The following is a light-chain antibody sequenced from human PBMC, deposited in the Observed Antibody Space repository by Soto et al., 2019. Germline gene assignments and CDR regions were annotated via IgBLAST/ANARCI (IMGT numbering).Light chain of an antibody. CDR2: DVS. CDR3: SSYTSSSTVV. V-gene: IGLV2-14*01. CDR1: SSDVGGYNY. Sequence: QSALTQPASVSGSPGQSITNSCTGTSSDVGGYNYVSWYQQHPGKAPKLMIYDVSNRPSGVSNRFSGSKSGNTASLTISGLQAEDEADYYCSSYTSSSTVVFGGGTKVTVL. J-gene: IGLJ2*01.